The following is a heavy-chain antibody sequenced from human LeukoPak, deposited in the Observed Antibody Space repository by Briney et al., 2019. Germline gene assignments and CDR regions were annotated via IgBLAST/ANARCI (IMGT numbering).Heavy chain of an antibody. CDR3: AASRGIEVAKIFRPPLKDWFDP. J-gene: IGHJ5*02. D-gene: IGHD5-24*01. Sequence: SETLSLTCAVYGGSFSGYYWSWIRQPPGKGLEWIGEINHSGSTNYNPSLKSRVTISVDTSKNQFSLKLSSVTAADTAVYYCAASRGIEVAKIFRPPLKDWFDPWGQGTLVTVSS. CDR1: GGSFSGYY. CDR2: INHSGST. V-gene: IGHV4-34*01.